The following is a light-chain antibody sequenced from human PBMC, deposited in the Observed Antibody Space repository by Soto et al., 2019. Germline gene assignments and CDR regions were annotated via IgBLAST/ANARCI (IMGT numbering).Light chain of an antibody. J-gene: IGLJ3*02. CDR1: GSNIGSNT. Sequence: QSVLTQPPSASGAPGQRVTFSCSGSGSNIGSNTVNWYQQVPGAAPKLLIYFNDQRPSGVPDRFSGAKPGTSASLAISGLQPDDEADYSCSAWDDSLSGPVFGGGTKLTVL. V-gene: IGLV1-44*01. CDR2: FND. CDR3: SAWDDSLSGPV.